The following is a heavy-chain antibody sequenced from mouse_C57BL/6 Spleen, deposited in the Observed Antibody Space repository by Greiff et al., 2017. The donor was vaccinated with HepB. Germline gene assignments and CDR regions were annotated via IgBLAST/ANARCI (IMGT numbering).Heavy chain of an antibody. Sequence: QVQLQQSGAELVRPGASVTLSCKASGYTFTDYEMHWVKQTPVHGLEWIGAIDPETGGTAYNQKFKGKAILTADKSSSTAYMELRSLTSEDSAVYYCTRIPLYDYDKKDYFDYWGQGTTLTVSS. D-gene: IGHD2-4*01. V-gene: IGHV1-15*01. CDR3: TRIPLYDYDKKDYFDY. CDR2: IDPETGGT. J-gene: IGHJ2*01. CDR1: GYTFTDYE.